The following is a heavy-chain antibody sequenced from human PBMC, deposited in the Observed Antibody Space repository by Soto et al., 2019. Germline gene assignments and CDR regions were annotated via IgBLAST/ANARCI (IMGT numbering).Heavy chain of an antibody. CDR2: IHYNGRT. D-gene: IGHD6-13*01. CDR1: GDSISRDC. Sequence: PSETLSLTCSVSGDSISRDCWSWIRQPPGMGLQWIGFIHYNGRTSYNPSLQSRVSLSLDTSKNQFSLKLSSVTAADTAVYYCARRYSSSFDYWGQGTLVTVSS. V-gene: IGHV4-59*08. J-gene: IGHJ4*02. CDR3: ARRYSSSFDY.